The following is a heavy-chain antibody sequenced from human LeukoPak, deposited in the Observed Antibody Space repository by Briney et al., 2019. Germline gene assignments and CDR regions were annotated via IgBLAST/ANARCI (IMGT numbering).Heavy chain of an antibody. CDR3: TTGITMVRGVIHLIDY. CDR2: IKSKTDGGTT. V-gene: IGHV3-15*01. J-gene: IGHJ4*02. D-gene: IGHD3-10*01. Sequence: PGGSLRLSCAASGFTFSNAWMSWVRQAPGKGLEWVGRIKSKTDGGTTDYAAPVKGRFTISRDDSKDTLYLQMNSLKTEDTAVYYCTTGITMVRGVIHLIDYWGQGTLVTVSS. CDR1: GFTFSNAW.